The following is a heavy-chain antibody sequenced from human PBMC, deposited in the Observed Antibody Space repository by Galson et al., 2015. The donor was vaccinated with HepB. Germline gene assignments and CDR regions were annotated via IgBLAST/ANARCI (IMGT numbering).Heavy chain of an antibody. V-gene: IGHV4-39*01. CDR3: ARHVGGDAGSGWFDP. J-gene: IGHJ5*02. CDR1: GGSISSVNYY. Sequence: LSLTCTVSGGSISSVNYYWGWIRQPPGKGLEWIGSIYYSGTTQYNPSLKSRVTISVDTSKKKFSLKVSSVTAADTAVYYCARHVGGDAGSGWFDPWGQGTLVTVSS. D-gene: IGHD2-21*02. CDR2: IYYSGTT.